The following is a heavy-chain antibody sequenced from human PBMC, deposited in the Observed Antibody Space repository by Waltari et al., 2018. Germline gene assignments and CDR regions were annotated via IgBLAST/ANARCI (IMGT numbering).Heavy chain of an antibody. Sequence: QVQLQESGPGLVKPSQTLSLTCTVSGGSISSGRYYWSWIRQPAGKGLEWIGRIYTSGSTNYNPSLKSRVTISVDTSKNQFSLKLSSVTAADTAVYYCARDLGSGSYYNDAFDIWGQGTMVTVSS. J-gene: IGHJ3*02. D-gene: IGHD3-10*01. V-gene: IGHV4-61*02. CDR3: ARDLGSGSYYNDAFDI. CDR2: IYTSGST. CDR1: GGSISSGRYY.